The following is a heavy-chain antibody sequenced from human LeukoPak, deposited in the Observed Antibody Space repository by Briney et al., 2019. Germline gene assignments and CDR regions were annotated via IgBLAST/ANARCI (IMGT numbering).Heavy chain of an antibody. J-gene: IGHJ4*02. Sequence: SETLSLTCAVYGGSFSGYYWSWIRQPPGKGLEWIGEINHSGSTNYNPSFKRRVFMSVDTAKNQFSLKLNSVSAADTAVYYCARGGYFDSSGYPNPLDYWGQGTLVTVSS. D-gene: IGHD3-22*01. CDR2: INHSGST. V-gene: IGHV4-34*01. CDR3: ARGGYFDSSGYPNPLDY. CDR1: GGSFSGYY.